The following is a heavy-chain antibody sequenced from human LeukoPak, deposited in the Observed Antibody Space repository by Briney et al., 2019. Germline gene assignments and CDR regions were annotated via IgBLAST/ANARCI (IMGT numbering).Heavy chain of an antibody. CDR2: FDPEDGET. V-gene: IGHV1-24*01. CDR3: ATKDLIWLYFDY. D-gene: IGHD5-18*01. J-gene: IGHJ4*02. CDR1: GYTLTELS. Sequence: ASVKVSCKVSGYTLTELSMHWVRQAPGKGLEWMGGFDPEDGETIYAQKFQGRVTMTEDTSTDTAYMELSSLRSEDTAVYYCATKDLIWLYFDYWGQGTLVTVSS.